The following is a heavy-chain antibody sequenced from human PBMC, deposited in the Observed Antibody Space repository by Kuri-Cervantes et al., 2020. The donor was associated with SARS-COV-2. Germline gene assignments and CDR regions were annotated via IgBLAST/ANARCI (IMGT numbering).Heavy chain of an antibody. CDR2: IKQDGSEK. Sequence: GESLKISCAASGFTFSSYWMSWVRQAPGKGLEWVANIKQDGSEKYYVDSVKGRFTISRDNAKNSLYLQMNSLSAEDTAVYYCAREKGITIFGVVITEAVVGYWGRGTLVTVSS. D-gene: IGHD3-3*01. J-gene: IGHJ4*02. CDR1: GFTFSSYW. V-gene: IGHV3-7*01. CDR3: AREKGITIFGVVITEAVVGY.